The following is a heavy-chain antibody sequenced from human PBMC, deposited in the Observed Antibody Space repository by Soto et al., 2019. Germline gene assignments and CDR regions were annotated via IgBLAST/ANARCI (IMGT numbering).Heavy chain of an antibody. CDR1: GGSISSGDYY. J-gene: IGHJ5*02. V-gene: IGHV4-30-4*01. CDR3: AREGPNWNYA. CDR2: IYYSGST. Sequence: SETLSLTCTVSGGSISSGDYYWSWIRQPPGKGLEWIGYIYYSGSTYCNPSLKSRVTISVDTSKNQFSLKLSSVTAADTAVYYCAREGPNWNYAWGQGTLVTVPS.